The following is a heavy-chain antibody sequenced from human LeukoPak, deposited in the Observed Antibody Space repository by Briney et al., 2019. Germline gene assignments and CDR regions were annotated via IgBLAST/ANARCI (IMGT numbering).Heavy chain of an antibody. J-gene: IGHJ4*02. CDR3: ARDGNFDY. Sequence: ASVKVSCKASGYTFTDYYMHWVRQAPGQGLEWMGWINPNSGGTNYVQKFQGRVTMTRDTSISTVYMELTRQRSDDTAFYYCARDGNFDYWGQGTLVTVSS. CDR2: INPNSGGT. V-gene: IGHV1-2*02. CDR1: GYTFTDYY. D-gene: IGHD1-14*01.